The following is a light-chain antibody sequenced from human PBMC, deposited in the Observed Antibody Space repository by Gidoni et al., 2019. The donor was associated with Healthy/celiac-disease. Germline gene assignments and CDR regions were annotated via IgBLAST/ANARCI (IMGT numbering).Light chain of an antibody. CDR1: NIGSKS. V-gene: IGLV3-21*04. J-gene: IGLJ2*01. CDR2: YDS. Sequence: SYVLTQPPSVSVPPGKTARITCGGNNIGSKSVHWYQQQPGQAPVLVIYYDSDRPSGIPERFSGSNSGNTATLTSSRVEAGDEADYYCQVWDSSSDHVVFGGGTKLTVL. CDR3: QVWDSSSDHVV.